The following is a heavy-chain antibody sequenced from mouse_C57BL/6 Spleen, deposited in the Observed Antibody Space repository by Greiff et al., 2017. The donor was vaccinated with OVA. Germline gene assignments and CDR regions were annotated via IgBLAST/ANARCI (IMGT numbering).Heavy chain of an antibody. Sequence: QVQLQQSGAELVRPGSSVKLSCKASGYTFTSYWMHWVKQRPIQGLEWIGNIDPSDSETHYNQKFKDKATLTVDKSSSTAYMQLSSLTSEDSAVYYCAREEGATGYFDYWGQGTTLTVSS. V-gene: IGHV1-52*01. CDR2: IDPSDSET. J-gene: IGHJ2*01. CDR1: GYTFTSYW. D-gene: IGHD3-1*01. CDR3: AREEGATGYFDY.